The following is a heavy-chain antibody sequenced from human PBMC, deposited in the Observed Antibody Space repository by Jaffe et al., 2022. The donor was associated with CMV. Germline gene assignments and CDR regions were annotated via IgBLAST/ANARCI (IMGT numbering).Heavy chain of an antibody. CDR2: IKQDGSEK. Sequence: EVQLVESGGGLVQPGGSLRLSCAASGFTFSSYWMSWVRQAPGKGLEWVANIKQDGSEKYYVDSVKGRFTISRDNAKNSLYLQMNSLRAEDTAVYYCARGIAAVLYYYYYMDVWGKGTTVTVSS. D-gene: IGHD6-13*01. CDR3: ARGIAAVLYYYYYMDV. J-gene: IGHJ6*03. V-gene: IGHV3-7*03. CDR1: GFTFSSYW.